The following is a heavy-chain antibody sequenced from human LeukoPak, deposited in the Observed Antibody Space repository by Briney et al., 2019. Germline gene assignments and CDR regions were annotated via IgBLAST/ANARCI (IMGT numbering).Heavy chain of an antibody. D-gene: IGHD7-27*01. CDR3: AKDWASNWASYYGMDV. Sequence: PGGSLRLSCAASGFTFSTYAMSWVRQAPGKGLEWVSAISGSGSSTDYADSVRGRFTISRDSSKSTLYLQMNSLRAEDTAVYYCAKDWASNWASYYGMDVWGQGTTVTVSS. CDR2: ISGSGSST. CDR1: GFTFSTYA. V-gene: IGHV3-23*01. J-gene: IGHJ6*02.